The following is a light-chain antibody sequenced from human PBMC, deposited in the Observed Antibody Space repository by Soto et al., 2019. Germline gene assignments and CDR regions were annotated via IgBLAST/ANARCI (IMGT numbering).Light chain of an antibody. CDR1: QSVSSW. CDR2: KAS. V-gene: IGKV1-5*03. Sequence: DIQMTQSPSTLSASVGDRVTITCRASQSVSSWLAWYQQRPGKAPQLLIYKASSLQSGVPSRFSGSGSGTEFPLTISRLHPDDFATYYCQQYYSYSSMYTFGQGTRLEIK. CDR3: QQYYSYSSMYT. J-gene: IGKJ2*01.